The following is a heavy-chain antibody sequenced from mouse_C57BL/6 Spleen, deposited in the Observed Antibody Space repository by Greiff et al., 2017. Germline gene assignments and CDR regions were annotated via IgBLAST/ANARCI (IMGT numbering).Heavy chain of an antibody. Sequence: QVQLQQSGPELVKPGASVKLSCKASGYTFTSYDINWVKQRPGQGLEWIGWIYPRDGSNKYNEKFKGKATLTVDTSSSTAYMELHSLTAEDSAVYYCASNYDFDYWGQGTTLTVSS. CDR1: GYTFTSYD. CDR2: IYPRDGSN. CDR3: ASNYDFDY. J-gene: IGHJ2*01. D-gene: IGHD2-1*01. V-gene: IGHV1-85*01.